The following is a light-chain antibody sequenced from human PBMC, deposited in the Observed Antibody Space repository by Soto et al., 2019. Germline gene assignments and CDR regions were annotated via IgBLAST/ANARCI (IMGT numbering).Light chain of an antibody. J-gene: IGKJ1*01. V-gene: IGKV3-20*01. CDR1: QSVPGNY. Sequence: EIVLPQSPGALSLSPGERATLSCRASQSVPGNYLAWLQQKPGQAPRLLIYRASSRATDIPGSFSGSGSGTDFTLTISSLEPEDFAVYYCLQYTSPPWTRGQGTKVAVK. CDR3: LQYTSPPWT. CDR2: RAS.